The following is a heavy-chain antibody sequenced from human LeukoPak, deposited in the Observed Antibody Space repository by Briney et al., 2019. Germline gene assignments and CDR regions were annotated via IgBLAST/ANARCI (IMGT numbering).Heavy chain of an antibody. J-gene: IGHJ4*02. Sequence: GGSLRLSCAASGFTLSSYAMSWVRQAPGKGLEWVSSITGSSGYTYYADSVKGRFTIFRDNSKNTLYLQMNSLRADNTAVCCCAKCLSSWYYTDYWGQGTVVTVSS. CDR2: ITGSSGYT. D-gene: IGHD6-13*01. CDR3: AKCLSSWYYTDY. V-gene: IGHV3-23*01. CDR1: GFTLSSYA.